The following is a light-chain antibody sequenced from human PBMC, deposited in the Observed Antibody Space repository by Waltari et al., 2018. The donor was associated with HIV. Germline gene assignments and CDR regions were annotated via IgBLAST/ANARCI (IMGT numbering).Light chain of an antibody. CDR1: SSDVGGYNY. CDR3: CSYTGYNDFL. Sequence: QSALTQPPSASGSPGQSVTISCTGTSSDVGGYNYVSWYQQHPGKAPKLIIFEVTNRPSGVPNRCSGSKSGNTASLAVSGLQADDEAEYYCCSYTGYNDFLFGAGTKLTVL. CDR2: EVT. J-gene: IGLJ3*02. V-gene: IGLV2-8*01.